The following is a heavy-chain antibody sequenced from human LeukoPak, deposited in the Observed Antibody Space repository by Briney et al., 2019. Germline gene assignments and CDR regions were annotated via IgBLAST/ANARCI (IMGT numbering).Heavy chain of an antibody. CDR1: GFSFSTYA. Sequence: GGSLRLSCAASGFSFSTYATSWVRQIPGKGLEWVSAISGSDPGTYYADSVKGRFTISRVNSRNTLYLQMNRLRVEDTAVYYCAKGSRGSCRGAYCYSFDNWGQGAVVTVSS. D-gene: IGHD2-21*02. CDR3: AKGSRGSCRGAYCYSFDN. V-gene: IGHV3-23*01. CDR2: ISGSDPGT. J-gene: IGHJ4*02.